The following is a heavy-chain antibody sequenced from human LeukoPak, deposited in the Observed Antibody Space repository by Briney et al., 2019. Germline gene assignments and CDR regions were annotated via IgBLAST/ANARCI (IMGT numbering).Heavy chain of an antibody. D-gene: IGHD2/OR15-2a*01. CDR2: ISDIGSI. CDR3: AGHHPRNTVDF. V-gene: IGHV4-59*08. Sequence: SETLSLTCTVSGGSISSYYWSWIRQPPGKGLEWIAYISDIGSINYNPSLKSRVTISLDTSKNQFSLKRSSVTAADTAVYYCAGHHPRNTVDFWGQGTLVTVSS. J-gene: IGHJ4*02. CDR1: GGSISSYY.